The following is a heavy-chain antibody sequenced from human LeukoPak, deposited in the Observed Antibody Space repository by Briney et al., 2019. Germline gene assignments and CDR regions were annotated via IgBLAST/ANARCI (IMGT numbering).Heavy chain of an antibody. CDR2: ISSRGDRT. V-gene: IGHV3-23*01. Sequence: GGSLRLSCAASGFTFNSYAMSWVRQTSGRGLEWVSAISSRGDRTYYAESVEGRFTISRDNSNNTLFLQMNSLRPEDTAVYYCARAQTAYSLPDYWGQGTLVSVSS. CDR1: GFTFNSYA. J-gene: IGHJ4*02. CDR3: ARAQTAYSLPDY. D-gene: IGHD3-9*01.